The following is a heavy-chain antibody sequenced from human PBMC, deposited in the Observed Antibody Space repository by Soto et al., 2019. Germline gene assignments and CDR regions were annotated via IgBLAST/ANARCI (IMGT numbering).Heavy chain of an antibody. Sequence: ASVKVSCKASGFTFTSSAVQWVRQARGQRLEWIGWIVVGSGNTNYAQKFQERVTITRDMSISTAYMELSSLRSEDTAVYYCAADRFIMVRGVFIYYYYGREVGGQGTTVTVSS. D-gene: IGHD3-10*01. V-gene: IGHV1-58*01. CDR3: AADRFIMVRGVFIYYYYGREV. CDR1: GFTFTSSA. CDR2: IVVGSGNT. J-gene: IGHJ6*02.